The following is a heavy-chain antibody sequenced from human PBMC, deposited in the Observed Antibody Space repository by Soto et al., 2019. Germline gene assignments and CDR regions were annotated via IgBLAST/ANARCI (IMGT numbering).Heavy chain of an antibody. D-gene: IGHD3-10*01. CDR3: AKDELLWFGEPDDAFDI. J-gene: IGHJ3*02. CDR1: GFTFSSYA. V-gene: IGHV3-23*01. Sequence: GGSLRLSCAASGFTFSSYAMSWVRQAPGKELEWVSAISGSGGSTYYADSVKGRFTISRDNSKNTLYLQMNSLRAEDTAVYYCAKDELLWFGEPDDAFDIWGQGTMVTVSS. CDR2: ISGSGGST.